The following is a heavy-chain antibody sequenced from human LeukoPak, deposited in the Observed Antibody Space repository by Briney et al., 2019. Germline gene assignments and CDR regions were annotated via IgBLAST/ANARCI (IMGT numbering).Heavy chain of an antibody. J-gene: IGHJ4*02. V-gene: IGHV3-21*01. CDR2: ISSSSSYI. CDR3: AKTQQQLVQDFDY. Sequence: GGSLRLSCAASGFTVSRNSMSWVRQAPGKGLEWVSSISSSSSYIYYADSVKGRFTNSRDNAKNSLYLQMNSLRAEDTAVYYCAKTQQQLVQDFDYWGQGTLVTVSS. CDR1: GFTVSRNS. D-gene: IGHD6-13*01.